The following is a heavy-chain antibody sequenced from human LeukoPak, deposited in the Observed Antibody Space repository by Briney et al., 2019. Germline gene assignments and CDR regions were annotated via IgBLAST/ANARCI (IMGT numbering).Heavy chain of an antibody. CDR3: ARHRIVGGPKPVNWFDP. Sequence: SETLSPTCTVSGGSISSSSYYWGWIRQPPGKGLEWIGSIYYSGSTYYNPSLKSRVTISVDTSKNQFSLKLSSVTAADTAVYYCARHRIVGGPKPVNWFDPWGQGTLVTVSS. D-gene: IGHD3-22*01. J-gene: IGHJ5*02. V-gene: IGHV4-39*01. CDR1: GGSISSSSYY. CDR2: IYYSGST.